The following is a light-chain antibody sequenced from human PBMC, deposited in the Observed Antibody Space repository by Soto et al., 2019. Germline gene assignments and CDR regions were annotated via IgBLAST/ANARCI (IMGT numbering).Light chain of an antibody. CDR1: QSVISTH. CDR3: QQYVSSPWT. J-gene: IGKJ1*01. Sequence: EIVLTQSPGTLSLFPGEGATLSCRASQSVISTHLAWYQQKPGQPPRLLIYGASSRATGVPDRFSGSGSGTEFTVTISRLEPEDVAVYYCQQYVSSPWTFGPGTRVEI. V-gene: IGKV3-20*01. CDR2: GAS.